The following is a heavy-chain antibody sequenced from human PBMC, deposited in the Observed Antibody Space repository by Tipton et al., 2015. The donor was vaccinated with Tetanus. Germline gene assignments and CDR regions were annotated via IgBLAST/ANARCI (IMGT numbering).Heavy chain of an antibody. Sequence: LRLSCNVSGGSITKDYWNWIRQPPGKGLEWIGYVHYSGRTNKSPSLKSRITISQDTSKNQFSLRLTSVTAADTAVYYCARANYDFPKKGPFDSWGQGSLVIVSS. D-gene: IGHD3-3*01. CDR3: ARANYDFPKKGPFDS. CDR2: VHYSGRT. CDR1: GGSITKDY. V-gene: IGHV4-59*01. J-gene: IGHJ4*02.